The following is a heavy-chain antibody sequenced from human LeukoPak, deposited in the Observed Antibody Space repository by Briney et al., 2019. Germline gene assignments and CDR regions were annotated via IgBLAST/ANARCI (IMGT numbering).Heavy chain of an antibody. D-gene: IGHD4-4*01. CDR3: ARAMGDYSNYFGLGY. V-gene: IGHV1-46*01. CDR2: INPSGGST. Sequence: ASGKVSCKASGYTFTSYYMHWVRQAPGQGLEWRGIINPSGGSTSYAQKFQGRVTMTRDTSTSTVYMELSSLRSEDTAVYYCARAMGDYSNYFGLGYWGQGTLVTVSS. CDR1: GYTFTSYY. J-gene: IGHJ4*02.